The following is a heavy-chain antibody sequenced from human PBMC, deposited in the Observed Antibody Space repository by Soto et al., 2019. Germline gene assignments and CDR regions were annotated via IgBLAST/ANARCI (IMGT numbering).Heavy chain of an antibody. V-gene: IGHV1-69*02. CDR3: ARLYCSSTSCYSPNWFDP. D-gene: IGHD2-2*01. J-gene: IGHJ5*02. CDR2: IIPILGIA. Sequence: QVQLVQSGAEVKKPGSSVKVSCKASGGTFSSYTISWVRQAPGQGLEWMGRIIPILGIANYAQKFQVRVTITADKSTSTDYMEMSSLRSEDTAVYYCARLYCSSTSCYSPNWFDPWGQGTLVTVSS. CDR1: GGTFSSYT.